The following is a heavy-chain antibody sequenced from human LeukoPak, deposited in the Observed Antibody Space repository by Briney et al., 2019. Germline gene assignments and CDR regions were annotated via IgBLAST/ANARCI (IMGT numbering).Heavy chain of an antibody. J-gene: IGHJ5*02. CDR2: ISSSSTYM. CDR3: ASWKPTTWYGGGDS. CDR1: GFTFSSYS. V-gene: IGHV3-21*06. Sequence: GGSLRLSCAASGFTFSSYSMNWVRQAPGKGLEWVSSISSSSTYMYYADSVKGRFTISRDNAKNSMFLQRNSLRADDTAVYYWASWKPTTWYGGGDSWGQEFLVPVPS. D-gene: IGHD3-16*01.